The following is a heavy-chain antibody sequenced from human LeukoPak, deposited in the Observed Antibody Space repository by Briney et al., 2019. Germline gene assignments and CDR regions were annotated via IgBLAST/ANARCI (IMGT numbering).Heavy chain of an antibody. J-gene: IGHJ6*03. CDR1: GGSISRYY. CDR2: IYYSGST. D-gene: IGHD3-10*01. CDR3: ARDLRTGWFGELFSTSRDYYYYMDV. Sequence: SETRSLTCTVSGGSISRYYWSWIRQPPGKGLGWVGYIYYSGSTNYNPSLKSRVTISVDTSKNQFSLKLSSVTAADTAVYYCARDLRTGWFGELFSTSRDYYYYMDVWGKGTTVTISS. V-gene: IGHV4-59*01.